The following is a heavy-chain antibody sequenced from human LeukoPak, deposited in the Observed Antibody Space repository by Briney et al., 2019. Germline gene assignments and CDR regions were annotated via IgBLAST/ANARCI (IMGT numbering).Heavy chain of an antibody. CDR1: GFTFSSYE. Sequence: GGSLRLSCAASGFTFSSYEMNWVRQAPGKGLERVSYISSSGSTIYYADSVKGRFTISRDNSKNTVYLQMNSLRADDTAMYYCARPDIVVVISPRGYTDVWGKGTTVTVSS. J-gene: IGHJ6*03. D-gene: IGHD2-15*01. CDR3: ARPDIVVVISPRGYTDV. V-gene: IGHV3-48*03. CDR2: ISSSGSTI.